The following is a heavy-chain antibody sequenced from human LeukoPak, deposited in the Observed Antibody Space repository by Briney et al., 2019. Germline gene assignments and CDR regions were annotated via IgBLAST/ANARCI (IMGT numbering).Heavy chain of an antibody. D-gene: IGHD3-22*01. CDR1: GFTFSNYD. V-gene: IGHV3-21*01. CDR3: ARGNYRYYDSSGYPFYFDY. CDR2: ISAASTYI. Sequence: GGSLRLSCAASGFTFSNYDMNWVRQAPGKGLEWVSSISAASTYIYYADSVQGRFTISRDNAKNSLYLQMNSLRAEDTAVYFCARGNYRYYDSSGYPFYFDYWGQGALVTVSS. J-gene: IGHJ4*02.